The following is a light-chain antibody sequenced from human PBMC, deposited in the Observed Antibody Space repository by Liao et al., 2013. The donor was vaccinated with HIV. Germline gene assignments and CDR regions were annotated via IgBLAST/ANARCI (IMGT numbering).Light chain of an antibody. V-gene: IGLV3-1*01. Sequence: SYELTQPPSVSVSPGQTASITCSGDKLGDEYASWYQQKPGQSPVLVIYQDTRRPSGIPERFSGSNSGNTATLTISGTQAVDEADYYCQAWDRSTVIFGGGTKLTVL. CDR2: QDT. CDR1: KLGDEY. J-gene: IGLJ2*01. CDR3: QAWDRSTVI.